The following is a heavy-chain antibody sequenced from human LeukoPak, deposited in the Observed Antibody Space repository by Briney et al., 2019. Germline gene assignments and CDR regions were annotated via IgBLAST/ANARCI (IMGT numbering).Heavy chain of an antibody. CDR2: IGRSGTTI. V-gene: IGHV3-23*01. J-gene: IGHJ4*02. CDR1: GFTFSSYA. CDR3: AKPAKTDYADY. D-gene: IGHD1-14*01. Sequence: PGGSLRLSCAASGFTFSSYAMSWIRQVPGKGLEWVSYIGRSGTTIHYADSVKGRFTISRDNSKNTLYLQMNSLRAEDTALYYCAKPAKTDYADYWGQGTLVTVSS.